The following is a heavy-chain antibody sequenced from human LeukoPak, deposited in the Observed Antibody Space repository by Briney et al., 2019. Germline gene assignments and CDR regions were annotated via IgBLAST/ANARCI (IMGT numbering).Heavy chain of an antibody. CDR2: FDPEDGET. J-gene: IGHJ3*02. CDR1: GYTLTELS. CDR3: ATGWSVGARRDDAFDI. D-gene: IGHD1-26*01. Sequence: VASVKVSCKVSGYTLTELSMHWVRQAPGKGLEWMGGFDPEDGETIYAQKFQGRVTMTVDTSTDTAYMELSSLRSEDTAVYYCATGWSVGARRDDAFDIWGQGTMVTVSS. V-gene: IGHV1-24*01.